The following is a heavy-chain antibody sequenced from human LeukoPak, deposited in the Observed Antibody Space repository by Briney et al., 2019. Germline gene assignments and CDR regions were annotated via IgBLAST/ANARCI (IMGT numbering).Heavy chain of an antibody. CDR1: AFTFGDYA. Sequence: PGRSPRLSCTASAFTFGDYAMNWVRQAPGKGLEWVGFVRSEPYDATTEYAASVKGRFTISRDDSSGIAYLQMNSLKIEDTAVYFCTRAQTEVGAKYYFDYWGQGTLVTVSS. D-gene: IGHD1-26*01. J-gene: IGHJ4*02. CDR2: VRSEPYDATT. CDR3: TRAQTEVGAKYYFDY. V-gene: IGHV3-49*04.